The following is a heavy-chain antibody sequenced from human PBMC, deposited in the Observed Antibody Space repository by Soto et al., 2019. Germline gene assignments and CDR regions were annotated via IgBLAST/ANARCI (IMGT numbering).Heavy chain of an antibody. CDR3: ARAYYMARFDP. CDR2: IYYSGST. J-gene: IGHJ5*02. CDR1: GGSVSSGSYY. V-gene: IGHV4-61*01. Sequence: SETMSLTCTVSGGSVSSGSYYWSWIRQKPGKGLEWIGYIYYSGSTNYHPSLKSRVTISVDTSKNQFSLKLSSVTAADTAVYYCARAYYMARFDPWGQGTLVTVSS. D-gene: IGHD3-10*01.